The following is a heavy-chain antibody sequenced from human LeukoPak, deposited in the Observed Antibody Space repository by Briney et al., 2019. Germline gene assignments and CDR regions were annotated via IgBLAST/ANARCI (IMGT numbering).Heavy chain of an antibody. J-gene: IGHJ4*02. V-gene: IGHV3-23*01. CDR1: GFTFSNYV. CDR3: GRYLHSTVGANDY. CDR2: IGLSGNT. Sequence: GGSLRLSCTVSGFTFSNYVMTWVRQAPGKGLGWVSVIGLSGNTYYPDSVKGRFTVSRDNSKNTVFLQINSLRVEDTAVYYCGRYLHSTVGANDYWGQGTLVTVSS. D-gene: IGHD1-26*01.